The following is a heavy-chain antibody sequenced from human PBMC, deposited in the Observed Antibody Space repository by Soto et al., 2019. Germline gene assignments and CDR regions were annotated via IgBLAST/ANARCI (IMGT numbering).Heavy chain of an antibody. V-gene: IGHV3-30*18. D-gene: IGHD3-10*01. J-gene: IGHJ6*02. CDR1: GFTFSSYG. Sequence: PGGSLRLSCAASGFTFSSYGMHWVRQAPGKGLEWVAVISYDGSNKYYADSVKGRFTISRDNSKNTLYLQMNSLRAEDTAVYYCAKDNQARSYFVSIMDVWGQGTTVTVSS. CDR2: ISYDGSNK. CDR3: AKDNQARSYFVSIMDV.